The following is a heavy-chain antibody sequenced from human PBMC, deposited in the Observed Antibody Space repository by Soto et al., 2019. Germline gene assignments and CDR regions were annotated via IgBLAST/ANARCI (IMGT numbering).Heavy chain of an antibody. CDR2: ISYDGSNK. CDR3: AKXFLYSYGSRLHYYGMDV. J-gene: IGHJ6*02. D-gene: IGHD5-18*01. Sequence: GGSLRLSCAASGFTFSSYGMHWVRQAPGKGLEWVAVISYDGSNKYYADSVKGRFTISRDNSKNTLYLQMNSLRAEDTAVYYCAKXFLYSYGSRLHYYGMDVWGQGTTVTVSS. CDR1: GFTFSSYG. V-gene: IGHV3-30*18.